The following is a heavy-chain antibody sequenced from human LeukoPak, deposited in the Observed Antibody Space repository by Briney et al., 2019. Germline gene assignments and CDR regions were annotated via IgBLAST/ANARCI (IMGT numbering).Heavy chain of an antibody. Sequence: GGSLRLSCVASGFTSSSYSMNWVRQALGTGLEWVSYISGSTSTIYYADSVKGRFTISRDNAKNSLYLQMNSLRAEDTALYYCARDPRGDSSGFYPNLGYWGQGTLVTVSS. CDR3: ARDPRGDSSGFYPNLGY. CDR2: ISGSTSTI. D-gene: IGHD3-22*01. CDR1: GFTSSSYS. J-gene: IGHJ4*02. V-gene: IGHV3-48*01.